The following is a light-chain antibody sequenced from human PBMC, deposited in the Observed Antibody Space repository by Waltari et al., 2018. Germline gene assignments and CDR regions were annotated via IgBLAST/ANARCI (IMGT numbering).Light chain of an antibody. Sequence: ETIMTQSPAILSVSPGETANLSCRASKSIGNNVAWYQQTPGQAPRLLIYVASSRGTGIPARFFGAGSGTDFTLTISSLQSEDFAVYYCQQYNEWPYTFGQGTKVDLK. J-gene: IGKJ2*01. CDR1: KSIGNN. V-gene: IGKV3-15*01. CDR3: QQYNEWPYT. CDR2: VAS.